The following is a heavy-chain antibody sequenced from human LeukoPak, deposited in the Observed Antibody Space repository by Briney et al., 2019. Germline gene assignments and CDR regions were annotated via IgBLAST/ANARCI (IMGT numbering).Heavy chain of an antibody. CDR1: GDSISSYY. CDR2: IYYTGST. Sequence: SETLSLTCTVSGDSISSYYWSWIRQPPGKGLEWIGYIYYTGSTSYNPPLKSRVTISVDTSKSQLSLKLRSVTAADTAVYYCAWEWSAFDNWGQGTLVTVSS. D-gene: IGHD2-15*01. J-gene: IGHJ4*02. V-gene: IGHV4-59*01. CDR3: AWEWSAFDN.